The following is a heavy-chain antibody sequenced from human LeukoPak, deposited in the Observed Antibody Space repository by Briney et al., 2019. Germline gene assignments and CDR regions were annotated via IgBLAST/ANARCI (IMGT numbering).Heavy chain of an antibody. CDR3: ARQQQLRYFDY. Sequence: KPSETLSLTCTVSGGSISSSSYYWGWIRQPPGKGLEWIGSIYYSGLTYYNPSLKSRVTISVDTSKNQFSLKVSSVTAADTAVYYCARQQQLRYFDYWGQGTLVTVSS. CDR2: IYYSGLT. J-gene: IGHJ4*02. CDR1: GGSISSSSYY. V-gene: IGHV4-39*07. D-gene: IGHD6-13*01.